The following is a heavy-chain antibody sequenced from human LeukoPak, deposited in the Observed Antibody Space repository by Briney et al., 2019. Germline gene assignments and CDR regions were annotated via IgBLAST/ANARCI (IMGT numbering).Heavy chain of an antibody. CDR3: VKARRDGYNSWGIFDY. J-gene: IGHJ4*02. CDR1: GFTFDDYA. CDR2: ISWNSGSI. D-gene: IGHD5-24*01. Sequence: PGRSLRLSCAASGFTFDDYAMHWVRQAPGKGLEWVSGISWNSGSIGYADSVKGRFTISRDNAKNSLYLQMNSLRVEDMALYYCVKARRDGYNSWGIFDYWGQGTLVTVSS. V-gene: IGHV3-9*03.